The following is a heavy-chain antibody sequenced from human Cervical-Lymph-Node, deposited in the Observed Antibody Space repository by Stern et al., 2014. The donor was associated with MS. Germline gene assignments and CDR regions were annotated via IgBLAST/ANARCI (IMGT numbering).Heavy chain of an antibody. J-gene: IGHJ6*02. Sequence: VQLVESGAEVKKPGASVKVSCKVSGYTLTELSMHWVRQAPGKGLEWMGGFDPEDGETIYAQKFQGRVTTTEDTTKDPAYMELSSLRSEDTAVYYCATDRDDFRSGYSAPTKGYGLDVWGQGTTVTVTS. CDR2: FDPEDGET. D-gene: IGHD3-3*01. CDR3: ATDRDDFRSGYSAPTKGYGLDV. V-gene: IGHV1-24*01. CDR1: GYTLTELS.